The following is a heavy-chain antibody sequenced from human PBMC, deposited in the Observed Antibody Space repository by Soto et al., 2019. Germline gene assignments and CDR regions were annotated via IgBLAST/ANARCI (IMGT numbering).Heavy chain of an antibody. CDR2: IYYSGST. Sequence: QVQLQESGPGLVKPSETLSLTCTVSGGSVSSGSYYWSWIRQPPGKGLEWIGYIYYSGSTNYNPSLQSRVTISVDTSKNQFSLKLSSVTAADTAVYYCARIGSGWYEGVLNYYYYGMDVWGQGTTVTVSS. J-gene: IGHJ6*02. CDR1: GGSVSSGSYY. D-gene: IGHD6-19*01. V-gene: IGHV4-61*01. CDR3: ARIGSGWYEGVLNYYYYGMDV.